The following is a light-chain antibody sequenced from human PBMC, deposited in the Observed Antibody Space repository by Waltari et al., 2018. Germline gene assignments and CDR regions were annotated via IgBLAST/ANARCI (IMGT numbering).Light chain of an antibody. CDR3: QHVDTYPIT. CDR1: PGINTY. V-gene: IGKV1-9*01. J-gene: IGKJ5*01. Sequence: IQLTQSPSSLSASVGDRVTIPCRASPGINTYLAWYQQKPGKAPKLLIYFASTLQSGVPSTFSGSGSGTDFTLTISSLQPEDSATYYCQHVDTYPITFGQGTRLEIK. CDR2: FAS.